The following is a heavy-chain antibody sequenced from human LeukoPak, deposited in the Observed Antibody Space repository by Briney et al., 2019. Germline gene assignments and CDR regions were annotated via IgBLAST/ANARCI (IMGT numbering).Heavy chain of an antibody. CDR2: IWYGGSNK. D-gene: IGHD2-15*01. Sequence: GGSLRLSCAASGFTFSSYGMHWVRQAPGKGLEWVAVIWYGGSNKYYADSVKGRFTISRDNSKNTLYLQMNSLRAEDTAVYYCARVPLGGVAAFDYWGQGTLVTVSS. V-gene: IGHV3-33*08. J-gene: IGHJ4*02. CDR1: GFTFSSYG. CDR3: ARVPLGGVAAFDY.